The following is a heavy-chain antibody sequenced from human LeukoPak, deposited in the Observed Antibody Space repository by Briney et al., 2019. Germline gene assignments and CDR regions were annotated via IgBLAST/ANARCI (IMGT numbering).Heavy chain of an antibody. D-gene: IGHD5-18*01. Sequence: SQTLSLTCTVSGGSISSGSYYWSWIRQPAGKGLEWIGRIYTSGSTNYNPSLKSRVTISVDTSKNQFSLKLSSVTAADTAVYYCARGYSYGPPDYWGQGTLVTVSS. V-gene: IGHV4-61*02. CDR2: IYTSGST. CDR1: GGSISSGSYY. CDR3: ARGYSYGPPDY. J-gene: IGHJ4*02.